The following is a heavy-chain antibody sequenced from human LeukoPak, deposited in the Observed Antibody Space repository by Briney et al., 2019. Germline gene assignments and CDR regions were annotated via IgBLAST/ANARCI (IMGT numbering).Heavy chain of an antibody. Sequence: GASVKVSCKASGYTFTGYYMHWVRQAPGQGLEWMGWINPNSGGTNYAQKFQGRVTMTRDTSISTAYMELRSLRSDDTAVYYCARGVNYYDSSGYYYQGRFDPWGQGTLVTVSS. J-gene: IGHJ5*02. CDR3: ARGVNYYDSSGYYYQGRFDP. D-gene: IGHD3-22*01. CDR2: INPNSGGT. CDR1: GYTFTGYY. V-gene: IGHV1-2*02.